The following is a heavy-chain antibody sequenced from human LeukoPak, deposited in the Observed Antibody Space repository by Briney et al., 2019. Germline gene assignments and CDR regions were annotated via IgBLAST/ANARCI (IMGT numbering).Heavy chain of an antibody. CDR1: GFTVSSYA. CDR3: ARGQRAHVEWSSYMDV. D-gene: IGHD3-3*01. Sequence: PGGSLRLSCAASGFTVSSYAMSWVRQGPGKGLEWVSAISVSGNTYHADSVKGRFTISRDNSKNTLYLQMNNLRAEDTAVYYCARGQRAHVEWSSYMDVWGKGTTVTVSS. V-gene: IGHV3-23*01. CDR2: ISVSGNT. J-gene: IGHJ6*03.